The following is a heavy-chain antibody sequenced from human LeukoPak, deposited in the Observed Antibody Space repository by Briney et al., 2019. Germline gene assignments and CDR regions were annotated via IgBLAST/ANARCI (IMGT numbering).Heavy chain of an antibody. CDR2: IYHSGST. J-gene: IGHJ4*02. CDR1: GYSISSGYY. V-gene: IGHV4-38-2*02. D-gene: IGHD2-2*01. CDR3: ARVGYCSSTSCYAPYYFDY. Sequence: SETLSLTCTVSGYSISSGYYWGWIRPPPGKGLEWIGSIYHSGSTYYNPSLKSRVTISVDTSKTQFSLKLSSVTAADTAVYYCARVGYCSSTSCYAPYYFDYWGQGTLVTVSS.